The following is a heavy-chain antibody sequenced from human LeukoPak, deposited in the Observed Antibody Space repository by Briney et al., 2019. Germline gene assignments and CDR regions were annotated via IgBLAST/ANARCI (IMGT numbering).Heavy chain of an antibody. CDR2: IKQDGSEQ. D-gene: IGHD3-22*01. CDR3: AKEFYPYDSSGYVLHY. J-gene: IGHJ4*02. V-gene: IGHV3-7*01. Sequence: GGSLRLSCAASGFTLSTYRMSWVRQAPGKGLEWVANIKQDGSEQYYVDSVKGRFTISRDNSKNTLYLQMNSLRPEDTAVYYCAKEFYPYDSSGYVLHYWGQGTLVTVSS. CDR1: GFTLSTYR.